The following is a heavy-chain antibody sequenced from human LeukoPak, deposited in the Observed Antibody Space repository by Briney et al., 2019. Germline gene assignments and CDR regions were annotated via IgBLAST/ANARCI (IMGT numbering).Heavy chain of an antibody. D-gene: IGHD3-10*01. CDR3: ARDSTYGDFDY. CDR2: ISNGGRDL. CDR1: GFSFSSHN. V-gene: IGHV3-21*01. J-gene: IGHJ4*02. Sequence: GGSLRLSCAASGFSFSSHNMNWVRQAPGKGLEWVSSISNGGRDLYYAGSVKGRFTISRDNAKNSLYLQMNSLRAEDTAVYYCARDSTYGDFDYWGQGTLVTVSS.